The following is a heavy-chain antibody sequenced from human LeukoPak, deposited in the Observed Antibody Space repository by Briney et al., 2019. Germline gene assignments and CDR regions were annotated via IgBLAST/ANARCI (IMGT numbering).Heavy chain of an antibody. CDR1: GGSISIYY. D-gene: IGHD3-10*01. CDR2: IYYSGST. Sequence: SETLSLTCTVSGGSISIYYWSWIRQPPGKGLEWIGYIYYSGSTNYNPSLKSRVTISVDTSKNQFSLKLSSVTAADTAVYYCAREITMVRGGRHWFDPWGQGTLVTVSS. J-gene: IGHJ5*02. CDR3: AREITMVRGGRHWFDP. V-gene: IGHV4-59*01.